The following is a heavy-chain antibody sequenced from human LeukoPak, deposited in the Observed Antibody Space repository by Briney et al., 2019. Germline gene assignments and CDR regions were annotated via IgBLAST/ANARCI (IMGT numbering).Heavy chain of an antibody. CDR1: GGTFSHHV. J-gene: IGHJ4*02. CDR2: ISAYNGNT. Sequence: GASVKVSCKASGGTFSHHVLSWVRQAPGQGLEWMGGISAYNGNTSYAQKLQGRVTMTTDTSTSTAYMELRSLRSDDTAVYYCAIHYDFWSGYSPFDYWGQGTLVTVSS. V-gene: IGHV1-18*01. CDR3: AIHYDFWSGYSPFDY. D-gene: IGHD3-3*01.